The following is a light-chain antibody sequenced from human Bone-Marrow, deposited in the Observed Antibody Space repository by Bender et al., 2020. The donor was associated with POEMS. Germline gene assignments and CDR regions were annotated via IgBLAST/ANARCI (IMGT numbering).Light chain of an antibody. CDR3: SSYAGSSLVV. V-gene: IGLV2-8*01. CDR1: SSDVGGYNY. Sequence: QSALTQPPPASGSPGQSVTISCTGTSSDVGGYNYVSWYQQHPGNAPKLIIYDVSQRPSGVHDRFSGSKSGNTAALTVSGLRADDEAHYYCSSYAGSSLVVFGGGTKLTVL. J-gene: IGLJ2*01. CDR2: DVS.